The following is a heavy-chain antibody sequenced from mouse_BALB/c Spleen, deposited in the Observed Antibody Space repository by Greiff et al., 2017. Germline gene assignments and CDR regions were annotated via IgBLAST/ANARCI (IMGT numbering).Heavy chain of an antibody. J-gene: IGHJ4*01. V-gene: IGHV1-67*01. CDR3: TRADDYDFYYAMDY. Sequence: QVQLQQSGPELVRPGVSVKISCKGSSYTFTDYAMHWVKQSHAKSLEWIGVISTYYGNTNYNQKFKGKATMTVDKSSSTAYMELARLTSEDSAVYYCTRADDYDFYYAMDYWGQGTSVTVSS. CDR1: SYTFTDYA. D-gene: IGHD2-4*01. CDR2: ISTYYGNT.